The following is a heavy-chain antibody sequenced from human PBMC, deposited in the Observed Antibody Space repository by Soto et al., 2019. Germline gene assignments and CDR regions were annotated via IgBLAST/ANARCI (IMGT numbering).Heavy chain of an antibody. V-gene: IGHV1-69*13. J-gene: IGHJ3*02. D-gene: IGHD4-17*01. CDR1: GGTFSSYA. CDR3: ASRNDYGEYGAFDI. CDR2: IIPIFGTA. Sequence: SVKVSCKASGGTFSSYAISWVRQAPGQGLEWMGGIIPIFGTANYAQKFQGRVTITADESKSTAYMELRSLRSEDTAVYYCASRNDYGEYGAFDIWGQGKMVTVSS.